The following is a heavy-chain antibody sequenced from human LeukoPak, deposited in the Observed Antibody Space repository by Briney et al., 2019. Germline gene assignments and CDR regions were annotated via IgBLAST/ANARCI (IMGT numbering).Heavy chain of an antibody. CDR2: INPNSGGT. D-gene: IGHD6-13*01. CDR3: ARASGAADNY. J-gene: IGHJ4*02. Sequence: ASVKVSCKASGYTFTSYAMNWVRQAPGLGLEWMGWINPNSGGTNYAQKFQGRVTMTRDTSISTAYMELSRLRSDDTAVYYCARASGAADNYWGQGTLVTVSS. CDR1: GYTFTSYA. V-gene: IGHV1-2*02.